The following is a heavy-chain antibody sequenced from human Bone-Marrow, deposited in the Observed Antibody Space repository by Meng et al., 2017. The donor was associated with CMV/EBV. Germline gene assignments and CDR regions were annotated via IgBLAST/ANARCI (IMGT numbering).Heavy chain of an antibody. J-gene: IGHJ5*02. CDR3: AREGYCSSTNCPRWLDP. Sequence: FTFTSYAVHWVRQAPGQRLEWMGWVNAGNGNTIYSQKFQDRVTFTRDTSATTAYMELSSLRSEDTAVYYCAREGYCSSTNCPRWLDPWGQETLVTVSS. V-gene: IGHV1-3*01. CDR2: VNAGNGNT. CDR1: FTFTSYA. D-gene: IGHD2-2*01.